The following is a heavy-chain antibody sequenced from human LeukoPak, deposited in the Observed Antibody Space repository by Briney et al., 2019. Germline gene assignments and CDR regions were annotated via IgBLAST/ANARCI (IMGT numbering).Heavy chain of an antibody. J-gene: IGHJ4*02. Sequence: GGSLRLSCAASGFTFRTYGMHWVRQAPGKGLEWVAFIRNDGTIQYYADSVKGRFTLSRDTSKNTLYLQMNSLRPEDTAVYFCAKTGSGSWGYFDYWGQGTLVTVSS. CDR3: AKTGSGSWGYFDY. D-gene: IGHD6-13*01. V-gene: IGHV3-30*02. CDR2: IRNDGTIQ. CDR1: GFTFRTYG.